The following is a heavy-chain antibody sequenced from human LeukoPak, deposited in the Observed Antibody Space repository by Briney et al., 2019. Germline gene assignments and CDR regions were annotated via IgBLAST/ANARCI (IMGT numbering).Heavy chain of an antibody. CDR2: ISSSSSYI. CDR3: AREPPDCSSTSCYGAYGMDV. D-gene: IGHD2-2*01. V-gene: IGHV3-21*01. CDR1: GFTFSSYS. J-gene: IGHJ6*02. Sequence: GGSLRLSCAASGFTFSSYSMNWVRQAPGKGLEWDSSISSSSSYIYYADSVKGRFTISRDNAKNSLYLQMNSLRAEDTAVYYCAREPPDCSSTSCYGAYGMDVWGQGTTVTVSS.